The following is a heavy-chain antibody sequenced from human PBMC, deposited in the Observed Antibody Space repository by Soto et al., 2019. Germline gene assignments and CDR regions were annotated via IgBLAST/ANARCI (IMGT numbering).Heavy chain of an antibody. V-gene: IGHV4-30-2*06. CDR2: ISHLENT. CDR3: VRGGGYDPFDY. J-gene: IGHJ4*02. Sequence: PSETLSLTCTVSGASIRYGGFSWSWILQSPGKGLEWIGYISHLENTYFHPSFKSRLTMSIDRSRNQFSLNLSSVTAADRAVYYCVRGGGYDPFDYWGQGVLVTVVL. D-gene: IGHD5-12*01. CDR1: GASIRYGGFS.